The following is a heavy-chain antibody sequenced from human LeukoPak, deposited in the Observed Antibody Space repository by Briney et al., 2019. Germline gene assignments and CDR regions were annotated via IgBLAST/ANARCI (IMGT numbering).Heavy chain of an antibody. CDR3: ARELGYCSSTSCYRHAFDI. CDR2: INHSGST. CDR1: GGSFGGYY. Sequence: PSETLSLTCAVYGGSFGGYYWSWLRQPPGKGLEWIGEINHSGSTNYNPSLKSRVTISVDTSKNQFSLKLSSVTAADTAVYYCARELGYCSSTSCYRHAFDIWGQGTMVTVSS. V-gene: IGHV4-34*01. D-gene: IGHD2-2*01. J-gene: IGHJ3*02.